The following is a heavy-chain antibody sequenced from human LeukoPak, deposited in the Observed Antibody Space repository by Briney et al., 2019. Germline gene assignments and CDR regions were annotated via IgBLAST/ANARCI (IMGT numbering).Heavy chain of an antibody. V-gene: IGHV3-30-3*01. CDR3: VKFPTPTSYHGAFDI. J-gene: IGHJ3*02. CDR1: GFTFSSYA. Sequence: GGSLRLSCATSGFTFSSYAMHWVRQAPGKGLEWVAVISYDGSNKYYADSVKGRFTISRDNSKNTLYLQMNSLRAEDTAVYYCVKFPTPTSYHGAFDIWGQGTMVTVSS. D-gene: IGHD2-2*01. CDR2: ISYDGSNK.